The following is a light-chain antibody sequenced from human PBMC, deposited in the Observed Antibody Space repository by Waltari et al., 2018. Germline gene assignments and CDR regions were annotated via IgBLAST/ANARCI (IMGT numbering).Light chain of an antibody. CDR2: SST. CDR1: NSNIGSNV. CDR3: ATWDDRLTGVV. Sequence: QSALTQPPSASGTPGQTVTIFCSGGNSNIGSNVVNWYQQVPGTAPKLLIYSSTYRPSGVPDRFSGSKSGTSASLAISGLQSDDEGDYYSATWDDRLTGVVFGGGTKVTVL. V-gene: IGLV1-44*01. J-gene: IGLJ2*01.